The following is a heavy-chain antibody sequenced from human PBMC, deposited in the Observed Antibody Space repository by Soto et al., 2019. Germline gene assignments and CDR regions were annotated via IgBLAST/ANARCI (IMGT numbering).Heavy chain of an antibody. V-gene: IGHV4-59*12. D-gene: IGHD3-3*01. Sequence: SETLSLTCTVSGGSISSYYWSWIRQPPGKGLEWIGYIYYSGSTNYNPSLKSRVTISVDTSKNQFSLKLSSVTAADTAVYYCARSGIVDFWSGFLSWDYWGQGTLVTVS. CDR1: GGSISSYY. CDR3: ARSGIVDFWSGFLSWDY. CDR2: IYYSGST. J-gene: IGHJ4*02.